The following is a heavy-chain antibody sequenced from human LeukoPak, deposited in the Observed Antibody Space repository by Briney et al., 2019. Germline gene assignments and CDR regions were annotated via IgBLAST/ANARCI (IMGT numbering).Heavy chain of an antibody. CDR1: GFTFSSYS. CDR2: ISSSSSTI. CDR3: ARDGSSFIAVAGRDY. Sequence: GGSLRLSCAASGFTFSSYSRNWVRQAPGKGLEWVSYISSSSSTIYYADSVKGRFTISRDNAKNSLYLQMNSLRAEDTAVYYCARDGSSFIAVAGRDYWGQGTLVTVSS. D-gene: IGHD6-19*01. J-gene: IGHJ4*02. V-gene: IGHV3-48*01.